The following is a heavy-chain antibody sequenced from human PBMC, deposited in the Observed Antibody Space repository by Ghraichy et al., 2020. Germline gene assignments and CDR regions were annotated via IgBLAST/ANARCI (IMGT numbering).Heavy chain of an antibody. J-gene: IGHJ2*01. Sequence: GGSLRLSCAASGFTVSSNYMSWVRQAPGKGLEWVSVIYSGGSTYYADSVKGRFTISRDNSKNTLYLQMNSLRAEDTAVYYCARGRWECCGYFDLWGRGTLVTVSS. V-gene: IGHV3-66*01. CDR2: IYSGGST. D-gene: IGHD1-26*01. CDR1: GFTVSSNY. CDR3: ARGRWECCGYFDL.